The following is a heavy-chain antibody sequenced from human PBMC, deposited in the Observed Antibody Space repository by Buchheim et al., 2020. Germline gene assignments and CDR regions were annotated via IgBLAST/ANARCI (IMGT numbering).Heavy chain of an antibody. CDR3: ARDQVRAAIFDY. V-gene: IGHV4-31*03. CDR2: IYYSGRN. CDR1: GGYISRGGYY. Sequence: QVQLQESGPGLVKPSQTLSLTCTVSGGYISRGGYYWSWIRQHPGKGLEWIGYIYYSGRNDYNPSLKSRVTISVDTPKNQFSLKLSSVTAADTAVYYCARDQVRAAIFDYWGQGTL. J-gene: IGHJ4*02. D-gene: IGHD2-2*01.